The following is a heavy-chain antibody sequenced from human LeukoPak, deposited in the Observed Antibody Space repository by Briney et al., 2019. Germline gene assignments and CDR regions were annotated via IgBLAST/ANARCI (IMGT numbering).Heavy chain of an antibody. CDR3: AKDYISRGSGTNFLDH. CDR2: INWNNGGI. J-gene: IGHJ4*02. D-gene: IGHD3-10*01. V-gene: IGHV3-9*01. CDR1: GFSFDDYA. Sequence: GGSLRLSCAASGFSFDDYAMHWVRQAPGKGLEWVSGINWNNGGIAYADSVKGRFTISRDNAKSSLYLQMDSLRAEDTALYYCAKDYISRGSGTNFLDHWGQGTLVTVPS.